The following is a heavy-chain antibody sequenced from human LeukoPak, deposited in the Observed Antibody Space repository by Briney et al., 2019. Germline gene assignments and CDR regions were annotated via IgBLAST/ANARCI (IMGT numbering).Heavy chain of an antibody. V-gene: IGHV3-30*18. D-gene: IGHD6-19*01. CDR1: GFTFSSYG. CDR2: ISYDGSNK. CDR3: AKDSQWLVRRWFDP. Sequence: GGSLRLSCAASGFTFSSYGMHWVRQAPGKGLEWVAVISYDGSNKYYADSAKGRFTIFRDNSKNTLYLQMNSLRAEDTAVYYCAKDSQWLVRRWFDPWGQGTLVTVSS. J-gene: IGHJ5*02.